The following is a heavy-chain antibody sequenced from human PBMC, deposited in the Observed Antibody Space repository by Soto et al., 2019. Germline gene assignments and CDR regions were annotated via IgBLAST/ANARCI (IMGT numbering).Heavy chain of an antibody. D-gene: IGHD6-6*01. CDR2: IHYSGST. J-gene: IGHJ5*02. CDR1: GGSINSYY. Sequence: QVQLQESGPGLVKPSETLSLTCTVSGGSINSYYWGWIRQPPGKGLEWIGYIHYSGSTNYNPSLKSRVTKSGDTPKNQFALKVNSMTAADTAVYYCARGGLAARKGRWFDPWGQGTLVTVSS. V-gene: IGHV4-59*01. CDR3: ARGGLAARKGRWFDP.